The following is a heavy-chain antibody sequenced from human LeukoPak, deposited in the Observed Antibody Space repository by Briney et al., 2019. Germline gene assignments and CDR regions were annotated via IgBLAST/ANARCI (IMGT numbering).Heavy chain of an antibody. CDR1: GFTFSSYD. D-gene: IGHD1-26*01. V-gene: IGHV3-13*01. Sequence: GGSLRLSCAASGFTFSSYDMHWVRQATGKGLEWVSAIGTAGDTYYPGSVKGRFTISRENAKNSLYLQMNSLRAEDTAVYYCAREVGATLRYNWFDPWGQGTLVTVSS. CDR2: IGTAGDT. CDR3: AREVGATLRYNWFDP. J-gene: IGHJ5*02.